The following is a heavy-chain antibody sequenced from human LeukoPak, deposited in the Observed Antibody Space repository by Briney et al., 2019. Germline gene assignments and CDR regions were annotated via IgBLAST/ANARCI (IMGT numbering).Heavy chain of an antibody. CDR3: AAGPDSSSPTFDY. D-gene: IGHD6-6*01. Sequence: PSETLSLTCAVYGGSFSGYYWCWIREPPGKGLGWIGEINHSGSTNYNPSLKSRVTISVDTSKNQFSLKLSSVTAADTAVYYCAAGPDSSSPTFDYWGQGTLVTVSS. V-gene: IGHV4-34*01. J-gene: IGHJ4*02. CDR1: GGSFSGYY. CDR2: INHSGST.